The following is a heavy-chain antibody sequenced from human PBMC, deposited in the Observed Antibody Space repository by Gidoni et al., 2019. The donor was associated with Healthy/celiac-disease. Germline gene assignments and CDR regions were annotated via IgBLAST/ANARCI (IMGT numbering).Heavy chain of an antibody. CDR1: GFTFSSSA. D-gene: IGHD3-3*01. CDR2: ISGSGGST. V-gene: IGHV3-23*01. CDR3: AKSGYYDFWSGYSFDY. J-gene: IGHJ4*02. Sequence: EVQLLESGGGLVQPGGSLRLSCAASGFTFSSSAMSWVRQAPGKGLEWVSAISGSGGSTYYADSVKGRFTISRDNSKNTLYLQMNSLRAEDTAVYYCAKSGYYDFWSGYSFDYWGQGTLVTVSS.